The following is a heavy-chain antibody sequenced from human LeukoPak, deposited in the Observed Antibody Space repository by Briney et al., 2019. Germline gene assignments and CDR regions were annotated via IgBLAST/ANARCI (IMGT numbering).Heavy chain of an antibody. D-gene: IGHD1-26*01. CDR1: GFTFSTYW. J-gene: IGHJ4*02. CDR2: INQDGSEK. Sequence: GASLRLSCAASGFTFSTYWMSWVRQARGKGLELVATINQDGSEKYYVASVKGRFTISRDNAKHSLYLQIDSLRAEDTAMFYCARDKQVGATLLDCWGQGTLVTVSS. CDR3: ARDKQVGATLLDC. V-gene: IGHV3-7*01.